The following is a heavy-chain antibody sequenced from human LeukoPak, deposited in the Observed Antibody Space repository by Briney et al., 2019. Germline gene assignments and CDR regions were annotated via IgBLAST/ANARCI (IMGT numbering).Heavy chain of an antibody. CDR2: IRSKAYGGTT. V-gene: IGHV3-49*04. CDR1: GFTFSTYD. CDR3: TREAPAHYDFWSGYYNYLDY. D-gene: IGHD3-3*01. J-gene: IGHJ4*02. Sequence: PGGSLRLSCTASGFTFSTYDMNWVRQTLGKGLEWVGFIRSKAYGGTTEYAASVKGRFTISRDDSKSIAYLQMNSLKTEDTAVYYCTREAPAHYDFWSGYYNYLDYWSQGTLVTVSS.